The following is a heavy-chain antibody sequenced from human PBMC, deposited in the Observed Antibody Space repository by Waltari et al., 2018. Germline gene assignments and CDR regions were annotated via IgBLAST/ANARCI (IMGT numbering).Heavy chain of an antibody. CDR2: INPNSCGT. D-gene: IGHD3-10*01. J-gene: IGHJ4*02. V-gene: IGHV1-2*02. CDR3: ARIIPGEPGLGFDY. CDR1: GYTFTGYY. Sequence: QVQLVQSGAEVKKPGASVKVSCKASGYTFTGYYMHWVRQAPGQGLEWMGWINPNSCGTNYAQKFQGRVTMTRDTSISTAYMELSRLRSDDTAVYYCARIIPGEPGLGFDYWGQGTLVTVSS.